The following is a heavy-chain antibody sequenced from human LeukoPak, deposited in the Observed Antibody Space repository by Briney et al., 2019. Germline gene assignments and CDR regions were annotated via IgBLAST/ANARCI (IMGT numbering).Heavy chain of an antibody. J-gene: IGHJ4*02. CDR3: AKRSSSWYLGLDY. Sequence: PGGSLRLSCAASGFTFSSYAMSWVRQAPGKGLEWASAISGSGGSTYYADSVKGRFTISRDNSKNTLYLQMNSLRAEDTAVYYCAKRSSSWYLGLDYWGQGTLVTVSS. CDR1: GFTFSSYA. D-gene: IGHD6-13*01. V-gene: IGHV3-23*01. CDR2: ISGSGGST.